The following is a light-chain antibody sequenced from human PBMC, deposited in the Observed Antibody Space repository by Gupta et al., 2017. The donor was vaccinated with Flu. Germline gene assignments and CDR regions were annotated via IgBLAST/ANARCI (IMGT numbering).Light chain of an antibody. J-gene: IGLJ3*02. CDR2: EDR. CDR1: AVAKNY. CDR3: YSTDTSGNHRV. Sequence: GETATSTCSGDAVAKNYDYCYHQKSAQAPVLIMYEDRKRPSGVPERFSGATSGTMATFTISGAQVEEEADDYCYSTDTSGNHRVFGGGTKLTVL. V-gene: IGLV3-10*01.